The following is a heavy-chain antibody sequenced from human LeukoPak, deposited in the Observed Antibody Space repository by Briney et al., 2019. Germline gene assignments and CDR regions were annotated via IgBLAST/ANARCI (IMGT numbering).Heavy chain of an antibody. CDR2: ISSSGSTI. CDR1: GFTFSSYE. D-gene: IGHD6-13*01. Sequence: GGSLRLSCAASGFTFSSYEMNWVRQAPGKGLEWVSYISSSGSTIYYADSVKGRFTISRDNAKNSLYLQMNSLRAEDTAVYYCASRTLRAAAGRDYWGQGTLVTVSS. V-gene: IGHV3-48*03. CDR3: ASRTLRAAAGRDY. J-gene: IGHJ4*02.